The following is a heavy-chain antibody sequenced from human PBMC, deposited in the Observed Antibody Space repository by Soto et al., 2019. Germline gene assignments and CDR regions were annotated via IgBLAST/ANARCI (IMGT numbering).Heavy chain of an antibody. CDR2: IYYSGST. CDR3: ARRRYSGYDY. Sequence: PSETLSLTCTVSGGSISSYYWSWIRQPPGKELEWIGYIYYSGSTNYNPSLKSRVTISVDTSENQFSLKLSSVTAADTAVYYCARRRYSGYDYWGQGTLVTVSS. D-gene: IGHD5-12*01. J-gene: IGHJ4*02. V-gene: IGHV4-59*08. CDR1: GGSISSYY.